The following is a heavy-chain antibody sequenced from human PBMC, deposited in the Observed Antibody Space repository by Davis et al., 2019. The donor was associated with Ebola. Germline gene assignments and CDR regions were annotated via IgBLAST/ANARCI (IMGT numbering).Heavy chain of an antibody. CDR2: IYSGGST. Sequence: GESLKISCAASGFTVSSNYMSWVRQAPGKGLEGVSVIYSGGSTYYADSVKGRFTISRDNSKNTLYLQMNSLRAEDTAVYYCASVSAVAGLYWGQGTLVTVSS. J-gene: IGHJ4*02. D-gene: IGHD6-19*01. V-gene: IGHV3-66*01. CDR1: GFTVSSNY. CDR3: ASVSAVAGLY.